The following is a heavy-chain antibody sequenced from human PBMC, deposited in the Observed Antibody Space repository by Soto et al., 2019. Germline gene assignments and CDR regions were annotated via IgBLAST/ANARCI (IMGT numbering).Heavy chain of an antibody. D-gene: IGHD4-17*01. CDR1: GFTFSSYS. V-gene: IGHV3-48*02. Sequence: GSLRLSCAASGFTFSSYSMNWVRQAPGKGLEWVSYISSSSSTIYYADSVKGRFTISRDNAKNSLYLQMNSLRDEDTAVYYCARDSVLYGELLLAPDYWGQGTLVTVSS. J-gene: IGHJ4*02. CDR3: ARDSVLYGELLLAPDY. CDR2: ISSSSSTI.